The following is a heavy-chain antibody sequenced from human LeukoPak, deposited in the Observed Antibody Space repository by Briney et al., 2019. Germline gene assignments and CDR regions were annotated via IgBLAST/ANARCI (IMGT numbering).Heavy chain of an antibody. CDR1: GYTFTSYY. J-gene: IGHJ6*02. V-gene: IGHV1-46*01. CDR2: INPSGGST. Sequence: ASVKVSCKASGYTFTSYYMHWVRQAPGQGLEWMGIINPSGGSTSYAQKFQGRVTMTRDTSTSTVYMELSSLRSEDTAVNYCARDIVVVTAGGYYYGMDVWGQGTTVTVSS. CDR3: ARDIVVVTAGGYYYGMDV. D-gene: IGHD2-21*02.